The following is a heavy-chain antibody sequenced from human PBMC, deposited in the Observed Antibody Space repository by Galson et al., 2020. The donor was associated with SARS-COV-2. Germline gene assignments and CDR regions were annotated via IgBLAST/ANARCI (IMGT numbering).Heavy chain of an antibody. V-gene: IGHV1-58*02. CDR2: ILIGSGNT. J-gene: IGHJ6*03. CDR3: AAPRTIAARLSFDSYYDMDV. Sequence: SVKVSCKSSRFTFSSSAMHWLRQARGQRPAWIGSILIGSGNTNYAQKFQDRVTLTRDMYTSTAYMELSSLGSEHTAVYYCAAPRTIAARLSFDSYYDMDVWGKGTTVTVSS. D-gene: IGHD6-6*01. CDR1: RFTFSSSA.